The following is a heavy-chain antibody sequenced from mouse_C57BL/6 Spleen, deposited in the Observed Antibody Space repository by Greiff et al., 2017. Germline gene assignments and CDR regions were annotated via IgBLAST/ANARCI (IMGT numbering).Heavy chain of an antibody. CDR1: GFTFSSYA. V-gene: IGHV5-4*01. J-gene: IGHJ2*01. CDR2: ISDGGSYT. Sequence: EVKVVASGGGLVKPGGSLKLSCAASGFTFSSYAMSWVRQTPEKRLEWVATISDGGSYTYYPDNVKGRFTISRDHAKNNLYLQMSHLKSEDTAMYYCARDQGLNWAYVDYWGQGTTLTVAS. CDR3: ARDQGLNWAYVDY. D-gene: IGHD4-1*01.